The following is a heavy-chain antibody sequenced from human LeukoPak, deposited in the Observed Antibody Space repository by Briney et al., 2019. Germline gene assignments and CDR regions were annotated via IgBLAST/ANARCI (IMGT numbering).Heavy chain of an antibody. Sequence: GGSLRLSCAASGFTFSTYAMSWVRQAPGKGLEWVSAISGSGGGTYYADSVKGRFTISRDNSKNTPYLQMNSLRAEDTAVYYCAKGLNYGDYDNWGQGTLVTVSS. V-gene: IGHV3-23*01. J-gene: IGHJ4*02. CDR1: GFTFSTYA. CDR3: AKGLNYGDYDN. D-gene: IGHD4-17*01. CDR2: ISGSGGGT.